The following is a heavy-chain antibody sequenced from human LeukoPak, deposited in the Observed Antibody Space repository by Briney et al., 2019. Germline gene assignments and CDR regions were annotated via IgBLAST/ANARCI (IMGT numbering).Heavy chain of an antibody. V-gene: IGHV3-7*01. CDR1: GFTFTKYW. D-gene: IGHD5-12*01. Sequence: GDSLRLSCAASGFTFTKYWMTWVRQAPGKGLEWVGNIKQDGSDKNYMDSVKGRFTISRDNTKNSVYLQMSSLRAEDTAVYYCAKDLYSGYDWWKYYFDYWGQGTLVTVSS. J-gene: IGHJ4*02. CDR3: AKDLYSGYDWWKYYFDY. CDR2: IKQDGSDK.